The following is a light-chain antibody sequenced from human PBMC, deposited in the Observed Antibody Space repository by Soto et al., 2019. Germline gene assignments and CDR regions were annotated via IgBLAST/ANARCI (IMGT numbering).Light chain of an antibody. CDR2: EVS. Sequence: QSALTQPASVSGSPGQSITISCTGTSSDVGSYKLVSWYQQHPGKAPKLMISEVSKRPSGISDRFSGSKSGSTASLTTSGLQAEGEADYYCCSYAGTSTHTVFGGGTQLTVL. CDR1: SSDVGSYKL. V-gene: IGLV2-23*02. CDR3: CSYAGTSTHTV. J-gene: IGLJ7*01.